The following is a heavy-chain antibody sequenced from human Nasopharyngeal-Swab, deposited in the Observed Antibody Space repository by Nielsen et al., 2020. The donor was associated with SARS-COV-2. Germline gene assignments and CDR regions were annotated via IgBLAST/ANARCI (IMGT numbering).Heavy chain of an antibody. J-gene: IGHJ6*03. CDR3: AREWIQYYYYMDV. V-gene: IGHV3-30*04. CDR1: GFTFSSYA. D-gene: IGHD5-18*01. Sequence: GESLKISRAASGFTFSSYAMHWVRQAPGKGLEWVAVISYDGSNKYYADSVKGRFTISRDNSKNTLYLQMNSLRAEDTAVYYCAREWIQYYYYMDVWGKGTTVTVSS. CDR2: ISYDGSNK.